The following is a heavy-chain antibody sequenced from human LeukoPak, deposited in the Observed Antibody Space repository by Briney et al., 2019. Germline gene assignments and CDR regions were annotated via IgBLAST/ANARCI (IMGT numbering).Heavy chain of an antibody. D-gene: IGHD2-21*02. CDR2: INPRGST. Sequence: SETLSLTCGVYGGSFSGYYWSWIRQPPGKGLEWIGEINPRGSTNYNPSLKSRVTLSADTSKNQFSLTLNSVTAADTAVYYCARVDVTFGLIGDYWGQGTLVTVSS. CDR3: ARVDVTFGLIGDY. V-gene: IGHV4-34*01. CDR1: GGSFSGYY. J-gene: IGHJ4*02.